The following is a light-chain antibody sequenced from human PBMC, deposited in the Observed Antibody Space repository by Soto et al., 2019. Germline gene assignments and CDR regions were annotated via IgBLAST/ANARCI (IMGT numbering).Light chain of an antibody. CDR1: SSDVGANNY. CDR3: SSYINSITFVV. J-gene: IGLJ2*01. V-gene: IGLV2-14*01. CDR2: EVS. Sequence: QSALTQPASVSGSPGQPVTISCTGTSSDVGANNYVSWYQHHPGKAPKLLIYEVSNRPSGVSSRFSGSKSGNTASLTISGLQAEDEADYYCSSYINSITFVVFCGGTKVTVL.